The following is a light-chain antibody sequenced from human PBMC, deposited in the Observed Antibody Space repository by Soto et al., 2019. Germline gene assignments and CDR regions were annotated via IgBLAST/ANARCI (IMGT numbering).Light chain of an antibody. V-gene: IGKV3-11*01. Sequence: EIVLTQSPATLSLSPGERATLSCRALQSVSSYLAWYQQKPGQAPRALIYDASNRATVIPARFSGSGSGTVFALTISNLEPEAFAVYHSHQRSNWPPRFTFGPGTKVDIK. CDR3: HQRSNWPPRFT. CDR1: QSVSSY. CDR2: DAS. J-gene: IGKJ3*01.